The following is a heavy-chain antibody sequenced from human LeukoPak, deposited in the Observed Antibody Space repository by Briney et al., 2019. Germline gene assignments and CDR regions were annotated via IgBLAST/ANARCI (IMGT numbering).Heavy chain of an antibody. CDR2: IRSKPHNYAT. D-gene: IGHD5/OR15-5a*01. CDR3: PPVVGDMVFTNAY. CDR1: GFTFSDSA. Sequence: PGGSLKLSCAASGFTFSDSAMHWVRQASGKGLEWVGRIRSKPHNYATAYAASVKGRFTLSRDDSENTAFLQMNSLRTEDTAVYYCPPVVGDMVFTNAYWGQGTLVTVSS. V-gene: IGHV3-73*01. J-gene: IGHJ4*02.